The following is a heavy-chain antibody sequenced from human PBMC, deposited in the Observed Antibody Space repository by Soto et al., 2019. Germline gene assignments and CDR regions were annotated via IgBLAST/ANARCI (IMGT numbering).Heavy chain of an antibody. CDR3: GRKRTSGDTNHNHIDG. CDR1: EFTFSRHG. Sequence: QVQLVESGGGVVQPGRSLRLSCAASEFTFSRHGMHWVRQAPGKGLQWVGVIWSDGSNEVYADSVKGRFIISRDNSKKILYLKKNSRRAEDTAVYYCGRKRTSGDTNHNHIDGWGTGTTVTVS. V-gene: IGHV3-33*01. CDR2: IWSDGSNE. J-gene: IGHJ6*03. D-gene: IGHD1-1*01.